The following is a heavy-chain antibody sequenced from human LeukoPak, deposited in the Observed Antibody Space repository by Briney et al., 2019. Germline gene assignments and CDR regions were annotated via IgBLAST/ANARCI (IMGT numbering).Heavy chain of an antibody. Sequence: TGGSLRLSCAASGFTFSSYGMHWVRQAPGKGLEWVAVISYDGSNKYYADSVKGRFTISRDNSKNTLYLQMNSLRAEDTAVYHCVVDAFDIWGQGTMVTVSS. D-gene: IGHD6-6*01. CDR1: GFTFSSYG. CDR3: VVDAFDI. V-gene: IGHV3-30*03. CDR2: ISYDGSNK. J-gene: IGHJ3*02.